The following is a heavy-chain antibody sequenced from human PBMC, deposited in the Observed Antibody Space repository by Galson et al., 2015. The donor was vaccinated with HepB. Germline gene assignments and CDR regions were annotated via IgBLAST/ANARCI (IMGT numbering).Heavy chain of an antibody. CDR3: ARETVVVYWYFDL. D-gene: IGHD3-22*01. Sequence: SLRLSCAASGFTFSTYTMHWVRQAPGKGLEWVAVVSYDGSNTFYADSVKGRFTISRDNSKNTLYLQMNSLRAEDTAVYYCARETVVVYWYFDLWGRGTLVTVSS. CDR2: VSYDGSNT. J-gene: IGHJ2*01. V-gene: IGHV3-30*04. CDR1: GFTFSTYT.